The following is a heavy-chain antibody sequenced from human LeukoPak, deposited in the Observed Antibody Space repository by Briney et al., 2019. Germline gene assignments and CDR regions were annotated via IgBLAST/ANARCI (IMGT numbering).Heavy chain of an antibody. CDR3: ARGGMTMATIRSY. CDR1: GYTFTGYY. Sequence: ASVKISCKASGYTFTGYYMHWVRQAPGQGLEWMGWINPNSGGTNYAQKFQGRVTMTRDTSISTAYMELSRLRSDDTAVYYCARGGMTMATIRSYWGQGTLVTVSS. D-gene: IGHD5-24*01. V-gene: IGHV1-2*02. CDR2: INPNSGGT. J-gene: IGHJ4*02.